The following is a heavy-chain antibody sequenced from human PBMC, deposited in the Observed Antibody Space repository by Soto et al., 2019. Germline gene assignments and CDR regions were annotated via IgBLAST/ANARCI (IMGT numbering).Heavy chain of an antibody. J-gene: IGHJ6*03. D-gene: IGHD3-9*01. CDR3: TRDSGRILRYFDWRNFAGVYYYYYMDV. CDR2: IRSKAYGGTT. CDR1: GFTFGDYA. V-gene: IGHV3-49*03. Sequence: GGSLRLSCTASGFTFGDYAMSWFRQAPGKGLEWVGFIRSKAYGGTTEYAASVKGRFTISRDDSKSIAYLQMNSLKTEDTAVYYCTRDSGRILRYFDWRNFAGVYYYYYMDVWGKGTTVTVSS.